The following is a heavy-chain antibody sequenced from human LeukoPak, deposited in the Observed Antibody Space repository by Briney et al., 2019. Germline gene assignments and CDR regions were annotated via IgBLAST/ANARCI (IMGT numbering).Heavy chain of an antibody. J-gene: IGHJ6*03. D-gene: IGHD5/OR15-5a*01. CDR2: IYYSGST. CDR3: ASVSPSFLKDDYYYYYYMDV. Sequence: SETLSLTCTVSGGSISSGSYYWSWIRQPAGKGLEWIGSIYYSGSTYYNPSLKSRVTISVDTSKNQFSLKLSSVTAADTAVYYCASVSPSFLKDDYYYYYYMDVWGKGTTVTVSS. V-gene: IGHV4-39*07. CDR1: GGSISSGSYY.